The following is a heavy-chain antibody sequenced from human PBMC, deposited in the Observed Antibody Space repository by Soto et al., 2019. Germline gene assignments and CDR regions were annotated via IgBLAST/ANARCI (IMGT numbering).Heavy chain of an antibody. V-gene: IGHV3-15*07. Sequence: GGSLRLSCAASGFTFSNAWINWVRQAPGKGLEWVGRIKSKTDGGTTDYAAPVKGRFAISRDNAKNSLYLQMNSLRAEDTAVYYCARDRWFGELSPLYYYYYMDVWGKGTTVTVSS. CDR3: ARDRWFGELSPLYYYYYMDV. D-gene: IGHD3-10*01. J-gene: IGHJ6*03. CDR2: IKSKTDGGTT. CDR1: GFTFSNAW.